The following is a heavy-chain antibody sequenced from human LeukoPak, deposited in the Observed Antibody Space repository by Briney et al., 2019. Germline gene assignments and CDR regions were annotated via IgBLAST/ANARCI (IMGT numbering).Heavy chain of an antibody. V-gene: IGHV3-30*02. CDR3: AKDQRISSSWYIPVGYFDY. Sequence: SCKVSGYTLTELSMHWVRQAPGKGLEWVAFIRYDGSNKYYAGSVKGRFTISRDNSKNTLYLQMNSLRAEDTAVYYCAKDQRISSSWYIPVGYFDYWGQGTLVTVSS. D-gene: IGHD6-13*01. CDR1: GYTLTELS. J-gene: IGHJ4*02. CDR2: IRYDGSNK.